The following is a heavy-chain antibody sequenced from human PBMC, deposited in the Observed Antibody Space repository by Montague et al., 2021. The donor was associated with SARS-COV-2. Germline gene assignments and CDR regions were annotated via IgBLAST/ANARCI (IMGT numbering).Heavy chain of an antibody. D-gene: IGHD2-15*01. CDR1: GGSISSGGYY. V-gene: IGHV4-31*03. CDR2: IYYSGST. Sequence: TLSLTCTVSGGSISSGGYYWSWIRQHPGKGLEWIGYIYYSGSTYYNPSLKSRVTISVDTSKNQFSLKLSSVTAADTAVYYCARVPLHGVAADTPFDLWGQGTLVTVSS. J-gene: IGHJ4*02. CDR3: ARVPLHGVAADTPFDL.